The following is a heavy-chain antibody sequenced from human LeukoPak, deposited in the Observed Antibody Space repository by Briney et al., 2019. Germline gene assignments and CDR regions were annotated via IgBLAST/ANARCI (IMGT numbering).Heavy chain of an antibody. CDR1: GGSFSGYY. CDR3: ARGSIAARLYFDY. D-gene: IGHD6-6*01. J-gene: IGHJ4*02. CDR2: IYYSGST. Sequence: NPSETLSLTCAVYGGSFSGYYWRWIRQHPGKGLEWIGYIYYSGSTYYNPSLKSRVTISVDTSKNQFSLKLSSVTAADTAVYYCARGSIAARLYFDYWGQGTLVTVSS. V-gene: IGHV4-31*11.